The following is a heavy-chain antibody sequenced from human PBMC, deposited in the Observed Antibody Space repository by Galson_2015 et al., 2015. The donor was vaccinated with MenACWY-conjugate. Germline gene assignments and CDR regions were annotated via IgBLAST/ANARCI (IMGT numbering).Heavy chain of an antibody. Sequence: SLRLSCAASGFTFSSYAMSWVRQAPGKGLEWVSAISGSGGSTYYADSVKGRFTISRDNSKNTLCLQMNSLRAEDTAVYYCSKLSDYYDSSGLDYWGQGTLVTVSS. CDR2: ISGSGGST. D-gene: IGHD3-22*01. J-gene: IGHJ4*02. CDR3: SKLSDYYDSSGLDY. V-gene: IGHV3-23*01. CDR1: GFTFSSYA.